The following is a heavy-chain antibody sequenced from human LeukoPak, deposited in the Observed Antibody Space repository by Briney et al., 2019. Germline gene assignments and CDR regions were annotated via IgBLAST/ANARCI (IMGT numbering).Heavy chain of an antibody. CDR1: GGSISSSSYY. J-gene: IGHJ4*02. CDR2: IYYSGST. Sequence: PSETLSLTCTVSGGSISSSSYYWGWIRQPPGKGLEWIGSIYYSGSTYYNPSLKSRVTISVDTSKNQFSLKLSSVTAADTAVYYCARHFEHFDWLLSIFDYWGQGTLVTVSS. CDR3: ARHFEHFDWLLSIFDY. D-gene: IGHD3-9*01. V-gene: IGHV4-39*01.